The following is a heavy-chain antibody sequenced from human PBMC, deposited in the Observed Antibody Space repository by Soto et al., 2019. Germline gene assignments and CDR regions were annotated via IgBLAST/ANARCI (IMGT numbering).Heavy chain of an antibody. D-gene: IGHD2-15*01. CDR2: IWYDGSKQ. Sequence: GGSLRLSCEASGFSFGVYGMHWVRQAPGKGLEWVAVIWYDGSKQFYAASVAGRFSISRDDSTATLSLQMNKLRAEDTAVYYCAAWAEGATEVHWGQGTLVTVSS. CDR3: AAWAEGATEVH. V-gene: IGHV3-33*01. J-gene: IGHJ4*02. CDR1: GFSFGVYG.